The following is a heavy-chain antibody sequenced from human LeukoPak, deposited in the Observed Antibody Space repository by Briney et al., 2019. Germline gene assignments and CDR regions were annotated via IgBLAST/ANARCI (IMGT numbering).Heavy chain of an antibody. CDR2: IYYSGGT. CDR3: ARLSGYANNWFDP. Sequence: KTSETLSLTCTVSGGSISTHYWGWIRQPPGKGLELIGCIYYSGGTNYNPSLTSRVTISVDTSKNQFSLKLSSVTAADTAVYYCARLSGYANNWFDPWGQGTLVTVPS. D-gene: IGHD5-12*01. CDR1: GGSISTHY. V-gene: IGHV4-59*08. J-gene: IGHJ5*02.